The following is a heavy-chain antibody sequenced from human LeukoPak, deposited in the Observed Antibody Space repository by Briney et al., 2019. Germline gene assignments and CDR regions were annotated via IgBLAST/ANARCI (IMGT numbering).Heavy chain of an antibody. Sequence: GGSLRLSCAASGFTFSSYGMHWVRQAPGKGLEWVSGISGGGDRTYYAGSVKGRFTISRDNSKNTLYLQMNSLRPEDTAVYYCAKNGVEWPYYYYYYMDVWGKGTTVTISS. V-gene: IGHV3-NL1*01. CDR3: AKNGVEWPYYYYYYMDV. CDR1: GFTFSSYG. D-gene: IGHD2-8*01. J-gene: IGHJ6*03. CDR2: ISGGGDRT.